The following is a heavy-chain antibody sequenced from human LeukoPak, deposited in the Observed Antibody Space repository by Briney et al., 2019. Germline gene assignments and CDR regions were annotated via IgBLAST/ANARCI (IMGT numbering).Heavy chain of an antibody. V-gene: IGHV3-30*03. CDR3: ARAPHYYGSGPLDY. Sequence: GGSLRLSCAASGFTFSSYGMHWVRQAPGKGLEWVAVISYDGSNKYYADSVKGRFTISRDNSKNTLYLQMNSLRAEDTAVYYCARAPHYYGSGPLDYWGQGTLVTVSS. D-gene: IGHD3-10*01. CDR2: ISYDGSNK. J-gene: IGHJ4*02. CDR1: GFTFSSYG.